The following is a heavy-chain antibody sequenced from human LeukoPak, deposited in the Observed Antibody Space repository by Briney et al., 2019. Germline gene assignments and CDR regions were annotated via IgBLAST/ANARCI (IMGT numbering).Heavy chain of an antibody. Sequence: SETLSLTCAVSGGSISSGGYSWSWIRQPPGKGLEWIGYIYHSGSTYYNPSLKSRVTISVDRSKNQFSLKLSSVTAADTAVYYCARGSMVRGVTCDYWGQGTLVTASS. V-gene: IGHV4-30-2*01. J-gene: IGHJ4*02. CDR1: GGSISSGGYS. CDR3: ARGSMVRGVTCDY. CDR2: IYHSGST. D-gene: IGHD3-10*01.